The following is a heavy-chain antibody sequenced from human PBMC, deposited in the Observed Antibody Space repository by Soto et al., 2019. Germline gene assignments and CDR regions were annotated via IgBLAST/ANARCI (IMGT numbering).Heavy chain of an antibody. CDR1: GAIFSSNA. V-gene: IGHV1-69*01. J-gene: IGHJ4*02. CDR2: ILPIFGRT. D-gene: IGHD5-18*01. Sequence: QVQLVQSGAEVKKPGSSVKVTCKASGAIFSSNAISRVRQAPGQGLEWMGGILPIFGRTNYAQKFQGRVTITADESTRTAYMELSSLKSEDTAVYYCATGGRGYSDAPRFYFEYWGQGTLVTVSS. CDR3: ATGGRGYSDAPRFYFEY.